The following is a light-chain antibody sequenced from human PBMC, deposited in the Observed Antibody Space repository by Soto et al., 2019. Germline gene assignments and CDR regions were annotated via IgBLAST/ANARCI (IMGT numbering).Light chain of an antibody. V-gene: IGKV3-20*01. J-gene: IGKJ2*03. CDR1: RTVSSSF. CDR3: QQYSSSPYS. CDR2: GSS. Sequence: ENVLTQSPGTLSLSPGERATLSCRASRTVSSSFLAWYQQKPGQAPSLLIYGSSSRASGIPDRFSGSGSGTDFTLTISRLEPEDFAVYYCQQYSSSPYSFGQGTKLEIK.